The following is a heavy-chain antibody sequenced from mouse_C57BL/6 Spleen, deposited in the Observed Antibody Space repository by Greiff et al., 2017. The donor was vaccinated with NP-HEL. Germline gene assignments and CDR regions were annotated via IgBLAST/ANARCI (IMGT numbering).Heavy chain of an antibody. Sequence: EVKLMESEGGLVQPGSSMKLSCTASGFTFSDYYMAWVRQVPEKGLEWVANINYDGSSTYYLDSLKSRFIISRDNAKNILYLQMSSLKSEDTATYYCARFPHGYFDYWGQGTTLTVSS. D-gene: IGHD6-1*01. CDR3: ARFPHGYFDY. V-gene: IGHV5-16*01. CDR2: INYDGSST. J-gene: IGHJ2*01. CDR1: GFTFSDYY.